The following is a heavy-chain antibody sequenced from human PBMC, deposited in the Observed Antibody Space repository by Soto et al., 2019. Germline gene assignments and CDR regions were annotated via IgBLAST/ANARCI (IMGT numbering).Heavy chain of an antibody. CDR2: LDNDGTNT. Sequence: GGSLRLSCAASGFTFSTYWMHWVRQAPGKGLVWVSRLDNDGTNTRYADSVKGRFTVSKDNGKNTVYLQMDRLRAEDTAVYYFARDGGTYVDYWGQRTLVTVS. J-gene: IGHJ4*02. V-gene: IGHV3-74*01. CDR1: GFTFSTYW. D-gene: IGHD3-16*01. CDR3: ARDGGTYVDY.